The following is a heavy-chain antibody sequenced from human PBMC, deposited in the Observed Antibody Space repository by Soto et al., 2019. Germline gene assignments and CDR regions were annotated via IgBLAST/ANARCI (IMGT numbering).Heavy chain of an antibody. V-gene: IGHV3-66*01. D-gene: IGHD4-4*01. Sequence: PGGSLRLSCAASGFTVSSNYMSWVRQAPGKGLEWVSVIYSGGSTYYADSVKGRFTISRDNSKNTLYLQMNSLRAEDTAVYYCASRYSTPSGMHVWGQGTTLTVSS. J-gene: IGHJ6*02. CDR1: GFTVSSNY. CDR2: IYSGGST. CDR3: ASRYSTPSGMHV.